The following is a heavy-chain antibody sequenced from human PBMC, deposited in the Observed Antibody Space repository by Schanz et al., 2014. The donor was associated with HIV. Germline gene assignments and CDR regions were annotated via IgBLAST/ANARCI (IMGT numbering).Heavy chain of an antibody. Sequence: QVLESGGGLVQTGGSLRLSCVASGFTFSDFSMTWVRQAPGKGLEWVSSISESGGRTFTADSVNGRFTISRDNSKNMLYLQMTTLRPADTAVYYCARDLYYGDYRGDALDIWGQGIKVIVSS. CDR1: GFTFSDFS. J-gene: IGHJ3*02. V-gene: IGHV3-23*01. CDR2: ISESGGRT. D-gene: IGHD4-17*01. CDR3: ARDLYYGDYRGDALDI.